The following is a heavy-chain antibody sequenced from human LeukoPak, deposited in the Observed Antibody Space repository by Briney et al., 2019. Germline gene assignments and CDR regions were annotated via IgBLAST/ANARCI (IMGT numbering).Heavy chain of an antibody. CDR1: GGYISSSSYY. V-gene: IGHV4-39*02. J-gene: IGHJ3*02. CDR2: IYYSGRT. Sequence: SETLSLTCTVSGGYISSSSYYWGWVRQPPGKGLEWIGDIYYSGRTYYSSSLKSRLTISLDTSKNQFSLKLSSVTAADTAVYYCAREGNHAFDIWGQGTMVTVSS. CDR3: AREGNHAFDI. D-gene: IGHD1-14*01.